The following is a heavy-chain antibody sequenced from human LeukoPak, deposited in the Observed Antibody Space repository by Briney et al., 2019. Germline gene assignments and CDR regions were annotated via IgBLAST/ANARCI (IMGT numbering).Heavy chain of an antibody. V-gene: IGHV3-23*01. CDR3: AKDMGYSYGYGDY. CDR1: GFTFNSYA. CDR2: ISGSGGST. D-gene: IGHD5-18*01. J-gene: IGHJ4*02. Sequence: PGGSLRLSCAASGFTFNSYAMSWVRQAPGKGLEWVSAISGSGGSTYYADSVKGRFTISRDNSKNTLYLQMNSLRAEDTAVYYCAKDMGYSYGYGDYWGQGILVTVSS.